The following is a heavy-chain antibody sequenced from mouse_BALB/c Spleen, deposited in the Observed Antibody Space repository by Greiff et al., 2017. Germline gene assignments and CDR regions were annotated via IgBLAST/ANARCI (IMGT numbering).Heavy chain of an antibody. CDR3: ARRVLQYYFDY. CDR2: ISYSGST. Sequence: EVKLLESGPGLVKPSQSLSLTCTVTGYSITSDYAWNWIRQFPGNKLEWMGYISYSGSTSYNPSLKSRISITRDTSKNQFFLQLNSVTTEDTATYYCARRVLQYYFDYWGQGTTLTVSS. J-gene: IGHJ2*01. D-gene: IGHD2-12*01. V-gene: IGHV3-2*02. CDR1: GYSITSDYA.